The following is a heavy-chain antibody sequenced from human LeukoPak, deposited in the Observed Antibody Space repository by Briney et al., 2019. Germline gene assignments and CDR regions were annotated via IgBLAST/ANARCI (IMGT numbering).Heavy chain of an antibody. J-gene: IGHJ6*03. CDR1: GGSFSGYH. D-gene: IGHD6-13*01. CDR3: ARGRGSSWYFRSGYMDV. Sequence: SETLSLTCAVYGGSFSGYHWSWIRQPPGKGLEWIGEINHSGSTNYNPSLKSRVTISVDTSKNQFSLKLSSVTAADTAVYYCARGRGSSWYFRSGYMDVWGKGTTVTVSS. V-gene: IGHV4-34*01. CDR2: INHSGST.